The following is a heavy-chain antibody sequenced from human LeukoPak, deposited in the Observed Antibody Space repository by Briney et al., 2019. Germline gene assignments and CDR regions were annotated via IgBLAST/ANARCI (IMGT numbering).Heavy chain of an antibody. Sequence: PGGSLRLSCAASGFTFSSYAMHWVRQAPGKGLEWVAVISYDGSNKYYADSVKGRFTISRDNSKNTLYLQMNSLRAEDTAVYYCARDLRIAAAGTLGDYWGQGTLVTVSS. CDR2: ISYDGSNK. V-gene: IGHV3-30*04. CDR3: ARDLRIAAAGTLGDY. J-gene: IGHJ4*02. CDR1: GFTFSSYA. D-gene: IGHD6-13*01.